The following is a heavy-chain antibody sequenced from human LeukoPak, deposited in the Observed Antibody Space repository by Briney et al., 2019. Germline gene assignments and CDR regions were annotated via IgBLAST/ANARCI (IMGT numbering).Heavy chain of an antibody. D-gene: IGHD2-2*01. CDR1: GYTFTGYY. CDR2: INPNSGGT. V-gene: IGHV1-2*02. CDR3: AREDIVVVPAAYDI. J-gene: IGHJ3*02. Sequence: ASVEVSCKASGYTFTGYYMHWVRQAPGQGLEWMGWINPNSGGTNYAQKFQGRVTMTRDTSISTAYMELSRLRSDDTAVYYCAREDIVVVPAAYDIWGQGTMVTVSS.